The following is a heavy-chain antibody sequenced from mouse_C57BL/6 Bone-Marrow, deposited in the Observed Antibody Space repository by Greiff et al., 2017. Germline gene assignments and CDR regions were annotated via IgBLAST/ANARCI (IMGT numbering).Heavy chain of an antibody. J-gene: IGHJ2*01. CDR3: ARDLGRGYFDY. D-gene: IGHD4-1*01. CDR2: SRNKANDYTT. V-gene: IGHV7-1*01. CDR1: GFTFSDFY. Sequence: EVKVVESGGGLVQSGRSLRLSCATSGFTFSDFYMEWVRQAPGKGLEWIAASRNKANDYTTEYSASVKGRFIVSRDTSPSILYLQMNALRAEDTAIYYCARDLGRGYFDYGGQGTTLTVSS.